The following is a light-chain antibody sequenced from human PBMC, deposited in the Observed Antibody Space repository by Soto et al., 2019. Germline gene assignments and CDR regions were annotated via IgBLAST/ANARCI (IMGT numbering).Light chain of an antibody. Sequence: QSALTQPASVSGSPGQSITISCTGTSSDFGGYNYVSWYQQHPGKAPKLMIYEVSNRPSGVSNRFSGSKSANTASLTISGLQAEDEADYFCSSYGSTSTRYVFGTGTKVTVL. CDR1: SSDFGGYNY. J-gene: IGLJ1*01. CDR3: SSYGSTSTRYV. CDR2: EVS. V-gene: IGLV2-14*01.